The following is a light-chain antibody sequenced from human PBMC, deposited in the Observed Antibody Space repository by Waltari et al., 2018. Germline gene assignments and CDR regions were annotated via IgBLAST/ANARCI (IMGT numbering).Light chain of an antibody. Sequence: QSALTQPASVSGSPGQSITISCSGTSSDVGGYNYVPWYQHPPGKAPKLMIYEVTYRPSGVSDRFSGSKSGNTASLTISGLQAEDEADYYCSSYTSSSTRVFGGGTKVTVL. V-gene: IGLV2-14*01. CDR2: EVT. J-gene: IGLJ2*01. CDR3: SSYTSSSTRV. CDR1: SSDVGGYNY.